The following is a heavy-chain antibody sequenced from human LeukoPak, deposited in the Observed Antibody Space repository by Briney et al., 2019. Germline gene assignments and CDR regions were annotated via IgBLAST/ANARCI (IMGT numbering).Heavy chain of an antibody. V-gene: IGHV3-15*01. Sequence: PGGSLRLSCVASGFTFSNAWMSWVRQAPGKGLEWVGRIKSRADGGTIDYAAPVKGRFTMSRDDSKNTLYLQMNSLKTEDTAVYYCTTLYYYYYYMDVWGKGTTVTISS. CDR1: GFTFSNAW. CDR2: IKSRADGGTI. CDR3: TTLYYYYYYMDV. J-gene: IGHJ6*03.